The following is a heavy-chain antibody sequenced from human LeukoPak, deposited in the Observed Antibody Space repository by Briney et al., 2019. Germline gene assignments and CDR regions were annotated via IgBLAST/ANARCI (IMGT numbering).Heavy chain of an antibody. CDR3: ARSVPYGTTWYGRSDC. D-gene: IGHD6-13*01. J-gene: IGHJ4*02. V-gene: IGHV3-30-3*01. Sequence: PGKSLRLSCAASGFTFSGYPIHWVRQAPGKGLEWVAVISYDGSNKYYADSVKGRFTISRDNAMNSLYLQMDSLRVEDTAIYYCARSVPYGTTWYGRSDCWGQGTQVTVSS. CDR1: GFTFSGYP. CDR2: ISYDGSNK.